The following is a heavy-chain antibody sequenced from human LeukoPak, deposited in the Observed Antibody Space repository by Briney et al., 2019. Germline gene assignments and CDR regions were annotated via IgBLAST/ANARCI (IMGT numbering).Heavy chain of an antibody. CDR2: IKQDRSET. D-gene: IGHD3-16*02. J-gene: IGHJ3*02. Sequence: GGSLRLSCAAFGFTFSSYCTTWVRQAPGKGLEWVANIKQDRSETYYVESLKGRFTISRDNSKSSLYLQMNSLRAEDTAVYYCARLTHDYVWGSFRLVTFDTWGQGTVVTVSS. V-gene: IGHV3-7*01. CDR1: GFTFSSYC. CDR3: ARLTHDYVWGSFRLVTFDT.